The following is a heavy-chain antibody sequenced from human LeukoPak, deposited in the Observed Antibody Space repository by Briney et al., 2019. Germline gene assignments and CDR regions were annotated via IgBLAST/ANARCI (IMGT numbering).Heavy chain of an antibody. Sequence: ASVKVSCKASGYTFTSYGISWVRQAPGQGLEWMGWISAYNGNTNYAQKLQGRVTMITDTSTSTAYMELRSLRSDDTAVYYCARDLRCSGGSCYFWLSRATTYYYGMDVWGQGTTVTVSS. CDR2: ISAYNGNT. CDR1: GYTFTSYG. V-gene: IGHV1-18*01. D-gene: IGHD2-15*01. CDR3: ARDLRCSGGSCYFWLSRATTYYYGMDV. J-gene: IGHJ6*02.